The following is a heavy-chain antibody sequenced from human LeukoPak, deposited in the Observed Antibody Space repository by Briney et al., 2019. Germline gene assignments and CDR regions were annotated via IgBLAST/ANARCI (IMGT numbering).Heavy chain of an antibody. D-gene: IGHD4-17*01. CDR1: GYTFTGYY. Sequence: ASVKVSCKASGYTFTGYYMHWVRQAPGQGLEWMGWINPNSGGTNYAQKFQGRVTMTRDTSISTAYMELSRLRSDDTAVYYCARDSYGDYGLGFDPWGQGTLVTVSS. CDR2: INPNSGGT. J-gene: IGHJ5*02. CDR3: ARDSYGDYGLGFDP. V-gene: IGHV1-2*02.